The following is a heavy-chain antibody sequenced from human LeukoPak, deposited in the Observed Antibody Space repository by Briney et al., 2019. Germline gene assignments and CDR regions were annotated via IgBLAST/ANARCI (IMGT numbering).Heavy chain of an antibody. Sequence: SETLSLTCTVSGGSISSSSYCWGWIRQPPGNGLEWIGSIYYSGSTYYNPSLKSRVTISVDTSKNQFSLKLSSVTAADTAVYYCARLRLRVLMFDYWGQGTLVTVSS. CDR2: IYYSGST. J-gene: IGHJ4*02. CDR3: ARLRLRVLMFDY. D-gene: IGHD5-12*01. V-gene: IGHV4-39*01. CDR1: GGSISSSSYC.